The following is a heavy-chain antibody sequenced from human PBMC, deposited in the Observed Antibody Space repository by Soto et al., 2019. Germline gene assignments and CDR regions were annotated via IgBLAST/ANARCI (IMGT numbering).Heavy chain of an antibody. V-gene: IGHV3-15*07. J-gene: IGHJ5*02. CDR2: VKNKSDGGTT. Sequence: EVQLVESGGGLVKPGGSLRLSCAASGFNFSNAWMNWVRQAPGKGLEWVGHVKNKSDGGTTEYAASVKGRFTVSRDDSKNTLYLEMNSLKSEDTALYYCTTLGPSSGQGTLVAVSS. CDR1: GFNFSNAW. CDR3: TTLGPS.